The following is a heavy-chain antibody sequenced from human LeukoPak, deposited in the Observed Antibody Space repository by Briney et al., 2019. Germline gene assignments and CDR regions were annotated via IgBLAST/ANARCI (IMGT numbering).Heavy chain of an antibody. CDR1: GFMFSNSW. D-gene: IGHD3-22*01. V-gene: IGHV3-21*01. CDR2: ISSTSTFI. Sequence: PGASLRLSCTASGFMFSNSWMHWVRQAPGKGLEWVASISSTSTFIYSADSVKGRFTISRDTAKNSLFLQMNSLRAEDTAIYYCARDYFDSSDYPQTYYYYYMDVWGKGTTVTVSS. J-gene: IGHJ6*03. CDR3: ARDYFDSSDYPQTYYYYYMDV.